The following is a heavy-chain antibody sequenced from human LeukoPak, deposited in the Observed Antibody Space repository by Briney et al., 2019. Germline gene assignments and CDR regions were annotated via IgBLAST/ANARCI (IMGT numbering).Heavy chain of an antibody. CDR2: ISAYNGNT. J-gene: IGHJ4*02. Sequence: ALVKVSCKASGYTFTSYGISWVRQAPGQGLEWMGWISAYNGNTNYAQKLQGRVTMTTDTSTSTAYMELRSLRSDDTAVYYCARDHTGYSSSWYPDYWGQGTLVTVSS. V-gene: IGHV1-18*04. D-gene: IGHD6-13*01. CDR3: ARDHTGYSSSWYPDY. CDR1: GYTFTSYG.